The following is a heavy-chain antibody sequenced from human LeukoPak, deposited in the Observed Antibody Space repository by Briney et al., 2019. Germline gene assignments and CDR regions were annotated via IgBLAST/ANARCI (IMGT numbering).Heavy chain of an antibody. CDR1: GFIFDSYW. Sequence: GGSLRLSCTASGFIFDSYWMSWVRQAPGKGLEWVANIKHDGSEKFYVDSVKGRFTISRDNAKNSLYLQMNSLRAEDSAIYYCATYASSSDHFDFWGQGTLVTVSS. CDR3: ATYASSSDHFDF. J-gene: IGHJ4*02. D-gene: IGHD6-6*01. CDR2: IKHDGSEK. V-gene: IGHV3-7*01.